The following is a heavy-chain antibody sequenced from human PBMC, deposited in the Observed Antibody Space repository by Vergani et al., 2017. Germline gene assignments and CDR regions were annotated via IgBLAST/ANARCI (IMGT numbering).Heavy chain of an antibody. CDR2: IRPYTGHT. J-gene: IGHJ5*02. CDR3: ARAGVGLLAAAGTGNWFDP. D-gene: IGHD6-13*01. V-gene: IGHV1-18*01. Sequence: QVQLVQSGAELKKPGASVSVSCKGSSHTFQTYGISWVRQAPGKGLEWMAWIRPYTGHTIYAQKFQDRVTMTADTSTNTAYMELRSLRSDDTAVYYCARAGVGLLAAAGTGNWFDPWGQGTLVTVSS. CDR1: SHTFQTYG.